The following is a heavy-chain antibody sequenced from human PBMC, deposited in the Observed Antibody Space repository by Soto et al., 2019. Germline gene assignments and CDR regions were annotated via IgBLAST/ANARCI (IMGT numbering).Heavy chain of an antibody. V-gene: IGHV1-69*02. CDR3: ALDSGSDVFDI. CDR1: GGSFSSYT. CDR2: IVPMVGRT. Sequence: QVQLVQSGAEVKKTGSSVKVSCKASGGSFSSYTISWVRQAPGHGLEWMGRIVPMVGRTIYAQKFQGRVAISADKSPTTAYMDLSNLASEDTAMYYCALDSGSDVFDIWGQGTLVTVSS. J-gene: IGHJ3*02. D-gene: IGHD3-10*01.